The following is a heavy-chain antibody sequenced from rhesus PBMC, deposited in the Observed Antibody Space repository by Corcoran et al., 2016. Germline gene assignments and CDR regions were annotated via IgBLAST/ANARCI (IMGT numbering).Heavy chain of an antibody. CDR1: GGSFSSYW. CDR3: ASGGYYEDDYGYYLRGYFEF. V-gene: IGHV4-80*01. D-gene: IGHD3-9*01. J-gene: IGHJ1*01. CDR2: INGNSGST. Sequence: QVQLQESGPGLVKPSETLSLTCAVSGGSFSSYWWSWIRQPPGKGLEWIGEINGNSGSTNYNPSPKSRVTISKDASKNRFSLKLSSVTAADTAVYYCASGGYYEDDYGYYLRGYFEFWGQGALVTVSS.